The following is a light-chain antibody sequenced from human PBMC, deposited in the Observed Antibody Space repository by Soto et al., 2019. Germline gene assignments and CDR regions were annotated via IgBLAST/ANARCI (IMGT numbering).Light chain of an antibody. Sequence: DIQMTQSPSSLSASVGDRVTITCRASQSIDNWLAWYQQKPGKAPKLLIFRASTLTSGVPLRFSGSGFGTQFTLTISSLQPDDFATYYCQQYNTYSEYTFGQGTKLEIK. CDR3: QQYNTYSEYT. V-gene: IGKV1-5*03. J-gene: IGKJ2*01. CDR2: RAS. CDR1: QSIDNW.